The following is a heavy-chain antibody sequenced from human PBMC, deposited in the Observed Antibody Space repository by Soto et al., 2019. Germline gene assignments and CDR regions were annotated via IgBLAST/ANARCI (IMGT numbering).Heavy chain of an antibody. CDR1: GFTFSSYG. Sequence: QVQLVESGGGVVQPGRSLRLSCAASGFTFSSYGMHWVRQAPGKGLEWVTVISYDGSNKYYADSVKGRFTISRDNSKNTLYLQMNSLRAEDTAVYYCARGRNTYSVDYGMDVWGQGTTFTVSS. J-gene: IGHJ6*02. CDR2: ISYDGSNK. V-gene: IGHV3-30*03. CDR3: ARGRNTYSVDYGMDV. D-gene: IGHD2-21*01.